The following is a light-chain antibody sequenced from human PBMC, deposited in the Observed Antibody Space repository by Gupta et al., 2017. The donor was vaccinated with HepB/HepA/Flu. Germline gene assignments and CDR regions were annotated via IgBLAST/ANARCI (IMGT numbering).Light chain of an antibody. V-gene: IGKV1-33*01. CDR3: QQYDDLLIT. CDR2: DAS. J-gene: IGKJ5*01. Sequence: IQMTLSPSSLSASVGDRVTITCQANQVISNYLNWYQQKPGKAPKLLIYDASNLETGVPSRFSGSGSGTDFTFTISSLQPEDIATYYCQQYDDLLITFGQGTRLEIK. CDR1: QVISNY.